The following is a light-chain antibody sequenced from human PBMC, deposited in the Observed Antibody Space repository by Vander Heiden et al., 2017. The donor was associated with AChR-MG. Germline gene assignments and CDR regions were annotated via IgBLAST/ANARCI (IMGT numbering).Light chain of an antibody. V-gene: IGLV2-11*01. J-gene: IGLJ3*02. CDR1: SSDVGHYNF. Sequence: QSALPQPRPVSGSSGQSVTTSCTGTSSDVGHYNFVSWYQQHPGKAPKLLVYDVSKRPSGVPGRFSGSKSGNTASLTISGRQADDEADYYCCSPAGTYPFLFGGGTKLTVL. CDR3: CSPAGTYPFL. CDR2: DVS.